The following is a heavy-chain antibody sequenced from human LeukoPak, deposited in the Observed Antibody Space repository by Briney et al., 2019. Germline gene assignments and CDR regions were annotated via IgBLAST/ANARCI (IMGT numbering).Heavy chain of an antibody. J-gene: IGHJ4*02. CDR1: GGTFNTLP. Sequence: SVKVSCKASGGTFNTLPISWVRQAPGQGLEWMGGIVPVFGAANYAPKFQGRVSVTADESTRTVFMDVSSLRSEDTAMYYCARGREITLVATRYYFDYWGQGTLVTASS. CDR2: IVPVFGAA. CDR3: ARGREITLVATRYYFDY. V-gene: IGHV1-69*13. D-gene: IGHD2-15*01.